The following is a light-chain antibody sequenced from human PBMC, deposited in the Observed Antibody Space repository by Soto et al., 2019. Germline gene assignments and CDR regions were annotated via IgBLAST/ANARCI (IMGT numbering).Light chain of an antibody. CDR2: EVS. Sequence: QSVLTQPASVSGSPGQLITISCTGTSSDVGGYNYVSWYQQHPGKAPRLMIYEVSNRPSGVSNRFSGSKSGNSASLTISGLQAEDEADYYCSSYTSSSTVVFGTGTKVTVL. J-gene: IGLJ1*01. CDR3: SSYTSSSTVV. V-gene: IGLV2-14*01. CDR1: SSDVGGYNY.